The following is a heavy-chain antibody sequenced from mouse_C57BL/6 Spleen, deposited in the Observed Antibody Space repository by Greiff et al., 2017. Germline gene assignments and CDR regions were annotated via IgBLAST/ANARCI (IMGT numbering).Heavy chain of an antibody. Sequence: EVQGVESGGGLVKPGGSLKLSCAASGFTFSDYGMHWVRQAPEKGLEWVAYISSGSSTIYYADTVKGRFTISRDNAKNTLFLQMTSLRSEDTAMYYCARSNYGRSYVYWYFDVWGTGTTVTVSS. D-gene: IGHD1-1*01. CDR1: GFTFSDYG. J-gene: IGHJ1*03. CDR2: ISSGSSTI. CDR3: ARSNYGRSYVYWYFDV. V-gene: IGHV5-17*01.